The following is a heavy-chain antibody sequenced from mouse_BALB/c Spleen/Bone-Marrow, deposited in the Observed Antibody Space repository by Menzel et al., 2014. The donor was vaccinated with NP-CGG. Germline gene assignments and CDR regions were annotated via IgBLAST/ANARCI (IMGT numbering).Heavy chain of an antibody. D-gene: IGHD1-1*01. Sequence: EVQVVESGGGLVQPGGSLKLSCAASGFDFSRYWMSWVRQAPGKGLEWIGEINPDSRTINYSPSLKDKFIISRDNAKNTLYLRLSKVRSEDTALYYCARPDYYGYLNYWGQGTTLTVSS. CDR1: GFDFSRYW. J-gene: IGHJ2*01. V-gene: IGHV4-1*02. CDR3: ARPDYYGYLNY. CDR2: INPDSRTI.